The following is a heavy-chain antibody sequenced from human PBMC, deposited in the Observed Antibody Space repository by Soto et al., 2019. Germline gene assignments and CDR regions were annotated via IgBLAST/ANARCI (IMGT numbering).Heavy chain of an antibody. V-gene: IGHV4-59*01. J-gene: IGHJ6*03. Sequence: ASETLSLTCTVSGGSISSYYWSWIRQPPGKGLEWIGYIYYSGSTNYNPSLKSRVTISVDTSKNQFSLKLSSVTAADTAVYYCARGPPVTTYYYYYMDVWGKGTTVTVSS. CDR1: GGSISSYY. CDR3: ARGPPVTTYYYYYMDV. D-gene: IGHD4-17*01. CDR2: IYYSGST.